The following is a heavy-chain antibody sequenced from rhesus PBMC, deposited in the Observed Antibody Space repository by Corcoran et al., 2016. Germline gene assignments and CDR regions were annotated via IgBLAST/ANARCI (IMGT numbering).Heavy chain of an antibody. CDR3: SRGGFVH. CDR1: GFTFSSTW. V-gene: IGHV3S42*01. CDR2: LNYGGHHT. J-gene: IGHJ4*01. Sequence: EVQLVDSGGGLAKPGGSLRRACAASGFTFSSTWMDWGGQTQGCGPELISSLNYGGHHTYVADSVAVRLTISRDTSTPTLSLQINSQRGEDTAVYYCSRGGFVHWGQGVLVTVSS.